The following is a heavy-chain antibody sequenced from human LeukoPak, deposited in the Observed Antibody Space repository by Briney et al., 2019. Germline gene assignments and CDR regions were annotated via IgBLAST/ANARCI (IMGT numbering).Heavy chain of an antibody. Sequence: GGSLRLSCAASGFTFDDYAMHWVRQAPGKGLEWVSGISWNSGSIGYADSVKGRFTISRDNSKNTLYLQMNSLRAEDTAVYYCAKEEGSSGYCDWGQGTLVTVSS. CDR3: AKEEGSSGYCD. CDR2: ISWNSGSI. J-gene: IGHJ4*02. CDR1: GFTFDDYA. V-gene: IGHV3-9*01. D-gene: IGHD3-22*01.